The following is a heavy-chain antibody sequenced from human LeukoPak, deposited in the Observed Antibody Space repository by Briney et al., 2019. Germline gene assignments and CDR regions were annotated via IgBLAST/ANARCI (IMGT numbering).Heavy chain of an antibody. CDR3: ARGRGYYYDSSGLAY. CDR2: INHSGST. J-gene: IGHJ4*02. CDR1: GGSFSGYY. Sequence: SETLSLPCAVYGGSFSGYYWSWIRQPPGKGLEWIGEINHSGSTNYNPSLKSRVTISVDTSKNQFSLKLSSVTAADTAVYYCARGRGYYYDSSGLAYWGQGTLVTVSS. V-gene: IGHV4-34*01. D-gene: IGHD3-22*01.